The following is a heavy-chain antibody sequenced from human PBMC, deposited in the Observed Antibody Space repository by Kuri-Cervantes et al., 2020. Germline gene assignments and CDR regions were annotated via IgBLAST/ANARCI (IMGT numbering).Heavy chain of an antibody. CDR3: ARDTPQYVHYYYGMDV. CDR1: GGSISSGDYY. D-gene: IGHD3-16*01. Sequence: SETLSLTCTVSGGSISSGDYYWSWIRQPPGKGLEWIGYIYYSGSTYYNPSLKSRVTISVDTSKNQFSLKLSSVTAADTAVYYCARDTPQYVHYYYGMDVWGQGTTVTVSS. V-gene: IGHV4-30-4*02. J-gene: IGHJ6*02. CDR2: IYYSGST.